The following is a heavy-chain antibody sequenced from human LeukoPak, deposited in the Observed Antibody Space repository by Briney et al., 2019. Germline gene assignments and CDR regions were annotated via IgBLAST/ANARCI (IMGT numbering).Heavy chain of an antibody. J-gene: IGHJ4*02. CDR3: ARVRCSSASCYFDY. Sequence: PGGSLRLSCAASGFAFGDYSMNWVRQAPGKGLEWVSYISTSGLSTYYADSVKGRFTISRDNAKNSLYLQTNGLRAEDTAVYYCARVRCSSASCYFDYWGQGTLVTVSS. D-gene: IGHD2-2*01. CDR2: ISTSGLST. V-gene: IGHV3-48*01. CDR1: GFAFGDYS.